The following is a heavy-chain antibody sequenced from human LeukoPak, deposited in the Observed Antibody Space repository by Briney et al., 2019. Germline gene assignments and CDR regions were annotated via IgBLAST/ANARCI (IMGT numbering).Heavy chain of an antibody. CDR3: ARVRRYGSAPLYSYGLDV. CDR1: GPTFSSYS. CDR2: ISSRSAHI. Sequence: PGGSLRLSCAASGPTFSSYSMRWVRQAPGKGLEWVSAISSRSAHIYYADSVKGRLTISRDNAKDTLYLQMNSLRAEDTAVYYCARVRRYGSAPLYSYGLDVWGRGTTVTVSS. D-gene: IGHD3-10*01. V-gene: IGHV3-21*01. J-gene: IGHJ6*02.